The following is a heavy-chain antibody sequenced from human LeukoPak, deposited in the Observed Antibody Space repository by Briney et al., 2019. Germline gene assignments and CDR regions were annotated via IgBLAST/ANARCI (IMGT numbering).Heavy chain of an antibody. CDR3: AKGLRITYDAFDI. Sequence: GGSLRLSCAASGFTFSSYGMHWVRQAPGKGLEWVAVISYDGSNKYYADSVKGRFTISRDNSKNTLYLQMNSLRAEDTAVYYCAKGLRITYDAFDIWGQGTMVTVSS. V-gene: IGHV3-30*18. D-gene: IGHD5-12*01. CDR2: ISYDGSNK. J-gene: IGHJ3*02. CDR1: GFTFSSYG.